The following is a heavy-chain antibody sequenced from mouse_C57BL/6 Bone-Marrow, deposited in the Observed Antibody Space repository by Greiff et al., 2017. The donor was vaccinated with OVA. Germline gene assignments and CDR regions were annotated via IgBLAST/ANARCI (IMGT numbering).Heavy chain of an antibody. CDR2: INPGSGGT. J-gene: IGHJ3*01. CDR1: GYAFTNYL. D-gene: IGHD1-1*01. Sequence: VQVVESGAELVRPGTSVKVSCKASGYAFTNYLIEWVKQRPGQGLEWIGVINPGSGGTNYNEKFKGKATLTADKSSSTAYMQLSSLTSEDSAVYFCARRCLRGFADWGQGTLVTVSA. V-gene: IGHV1-54*01. CDR3: ARRCLRGFAD.